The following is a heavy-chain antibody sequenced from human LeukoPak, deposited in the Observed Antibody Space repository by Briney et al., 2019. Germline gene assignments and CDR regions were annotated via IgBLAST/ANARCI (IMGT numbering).Heavy chain of an antibody. CDR1: GYSFTSYW. CDR2: IYPGDSDT. J-gene: IGHJ3*02. CDR3: ARLNSGNDSTDAFDI. V-gene: IGHV5-51*01. D-gene: IGHD5-12*01. Sequence: LGESLKISCKGSGYSFTSYWIGWVRQMPGKGLEWMGIIYPGDSDTRYSPSFQGQVTISADKSISTAYLQWSSLKASDTAMYYCARLNSGNDSTDAFDIWGQGTMVTVSS.